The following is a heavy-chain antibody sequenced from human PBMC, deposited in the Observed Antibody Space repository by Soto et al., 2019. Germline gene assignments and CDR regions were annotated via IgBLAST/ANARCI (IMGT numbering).Heavy chain of an antibody. J-gene: IGHJ6*02. CDR1: GGSISSSNS. Sequence: QVQLQESGPGLVKPSGTLSLTCAVSGGSISSSNSWSWVRQPPGKGLEWIGEIYHSGSTNSNPSRKSRYTISVDKSKHHFSLKLSSVTAADTAVYYCARRGYCTNGVCYYGMDVWGQGTTVTVSS. V-gene: IGHV4-4*02. CDR3: ARRGYCTNGVCYYGMDV. CDR2: IYHSGST. D-gene: IGHD2-8*01.